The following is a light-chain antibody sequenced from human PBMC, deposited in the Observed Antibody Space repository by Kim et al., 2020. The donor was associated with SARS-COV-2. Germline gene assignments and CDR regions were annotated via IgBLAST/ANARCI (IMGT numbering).Light chain of an antibody. CDR1: QSVSSSY. CDR2: GAS. CDR3: QQYGNSPWT. V-gene: IGKV3-20*01. Sequence: EIVLTQSPATLSLSPGERATLSCRASQSVSSSYLAWYQQKPGQAPRLLIYGASSRATGIPDRFSGSGSGTDFTLTISRLEPEDFAVYYCQQYGNSPWTFGQGTKVDIK. J-gene: IGKJ1*01.